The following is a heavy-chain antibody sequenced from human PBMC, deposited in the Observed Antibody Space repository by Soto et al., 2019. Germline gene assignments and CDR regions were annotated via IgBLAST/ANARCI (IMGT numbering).Heavy chain of an antibody. D-gene: IGHD5-12*01. CDR3: AKNMEGWLRTHPIDY. V-gene: IGHV3-30*18. J-gene: IGHJ4*02. Sequence: QVQLVESGGGVVQPGRSLRLSCAASEFTFSSYGMHWVRQAPGKGLEWVAVISYDGSNKYYADSVKGRFTISRDNSKNTLYLQMNSLRAEDTAVYYCAKNMEGWLRTHPIDYWGQGTLVTVSS. CDR1: EFTFSSYG. CDR2: ISYDGSNK.